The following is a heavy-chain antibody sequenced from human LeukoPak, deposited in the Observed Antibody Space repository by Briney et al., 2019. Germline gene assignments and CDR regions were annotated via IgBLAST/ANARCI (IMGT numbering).Heavy chain of an antibody. CDR1: GFSFSSFW. CDR2: IKQDSTEI. J-gene: IGHJ3*02. Sequence: AGGSLRLSCAVSGFSFSSFWMSWVRQAPGKGLEWVANIKQDSTEIYYVDSVKGRFSISRDNAKNSLYLQMNSLRDEDAAVYYCARLMSNAFDIWGQGAMVTVSS. D-gene: IGHD5/OR15-5a*01. CDR3: ARLMSNAFDI. V-gene: IGHV3-7*01.